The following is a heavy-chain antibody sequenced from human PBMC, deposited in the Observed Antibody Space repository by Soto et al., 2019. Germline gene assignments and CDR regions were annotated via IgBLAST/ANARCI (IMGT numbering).Heavy chain of an antibody. CDR1: GFKFSNFA. V-gene: IGHV3-23*01. CDR2: INGGGGHT. J-gene: IGHJ4*02. CDR3: AKAHWVYSSTWFFFDH. Sequence: EVQLLQSGGGLVQPGGSLRLSCAASGFKFSNFAMRWIRQAPGKGLEWVSGINGGGGHTDYADAVKGRFTISRDNSKNTLYRQMSSLRAEDTAVYYFAKAHWVYSSTWFFFDHWGQGTLVTVSS. D-gene: IGHD2-2*01.